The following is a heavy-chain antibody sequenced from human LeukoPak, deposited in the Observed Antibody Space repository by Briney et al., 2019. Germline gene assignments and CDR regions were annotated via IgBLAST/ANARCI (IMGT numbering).Heavy chain of an antibody. Sequence: PSETLSLTCSVSGGSISNYYWNWIRQPPGKGLEWNGFIYYTGSTNSNPSLKSRVTISVDTSKNQSSLKLSSVTAADTAVYYCARDFSTFYWYLDLWGRGTLVTVSS. D-gene: IGHD6-13*01. V-gene: IGHV4-59*01. CDR1: GGSISNYY. J-gene: IGHJ2*01. CDR2: IYYTGST. CDR3: ARDFSTFYWYLDL.